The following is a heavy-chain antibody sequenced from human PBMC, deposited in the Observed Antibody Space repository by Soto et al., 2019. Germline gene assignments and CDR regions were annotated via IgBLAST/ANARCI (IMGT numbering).Heavy chain of an antibody. CDR1: GFTFSHYW. CDR2: INGDGTHT. V-gene: IGHV3-74*01. CDR3: ARDFTTAGTPGDDVDY. Sequence: EVQLVESGGGLVQPGGSLRLSCAASGFTFSHYWMHWVRQVPGKGLLWVSRINGDGTHTSYADFVKGRFTISRDNAKNTLLLQMNSLSAEDTAVYYCARDFTTAGTPGDDVDYWGHGHRVTVSS. D-gene: IGHD4-17*01. J-gene: IGHJ4*01.